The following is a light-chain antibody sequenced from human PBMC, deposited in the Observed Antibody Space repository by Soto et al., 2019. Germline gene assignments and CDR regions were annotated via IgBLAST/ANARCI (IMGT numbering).Light chain of an antibody. CDR1: RSNIGSNT. J-gene: IGLJ1*01. CDR3: SAWDDRLSVYV. V-gene: IGLV1-44*01. CDR2: SNN. Sequence: QLVLTQPPSASGTPGQRVIISCSGSRSNIGSNTVNWYQQFPGTTPKLLIYSNNQRPSGVPDRLSGSKSGTSASLAISGLQSEDEADYYCSAWDDRLSVYVFGTGTKLTVL.